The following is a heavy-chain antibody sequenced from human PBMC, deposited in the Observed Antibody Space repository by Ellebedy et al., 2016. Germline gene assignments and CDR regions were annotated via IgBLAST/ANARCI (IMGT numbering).Heavy chain of an antibody. D-gene: IGHD1-26*01. J-gene: IGHJ4*02. Sequence: SVKVSCXASGGTFSSYAISWVRQAPGQGLEWMGGIIPIFGTANYAQKFQGRVTITADESTSTAYMELSSLRSEDTAVYYCARGGMVRHVGATPYYFDYWGQGTLVTVSS. CDR1: GGTFSSYA. V-gene: IGHV1-69*13. CDR2: IIPIFGTA. CDR3: ARGGMVRHVGATPYYFDY.